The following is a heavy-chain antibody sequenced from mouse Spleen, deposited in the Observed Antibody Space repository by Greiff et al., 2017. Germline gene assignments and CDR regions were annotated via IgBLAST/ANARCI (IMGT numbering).Heavy chain of an antibody. J-gene: IGHJ2*01. CDR1: GYSITSGYY. D-gene: IGHD1-1*01. V-gene: IGHV3-6*01. CDR2: ISYDGSN. CDR3: AREGDYYGSFDY. Sequence: ESGPGLVKPSQSLSLTCSVTGYSITSGYYWYWIRQFPGNKLEWMGYISYDGSNNYNPSLKNRISITRDTSKNQFFLKLNSVTTEDTATYYCAREGDYYGSFDYWGQGTTLTVSS.